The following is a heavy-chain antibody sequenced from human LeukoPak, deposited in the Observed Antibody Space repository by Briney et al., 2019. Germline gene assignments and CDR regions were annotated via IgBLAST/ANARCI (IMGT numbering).Heavy chain of an antibody. CDR2: IYYSGST. CDR3: ARIKSSPYYYDKGVAFDI. J-gene: IGHJ3*02. V-gene: IGHV4-39*01. CDR1: GGSISSSSYY. D-gene: IGHD3-22*01. Sequence: SETLSLTRTVSGGSISSSSYYWGWIRQPPGKGLEWIGSIYYSGSTYYNPSLKSRVTMSVDTSKNQFSLKLSSVTAADTAVYYCARIKSSPYYYDKGVAFDIWGQGTMVTVSS.